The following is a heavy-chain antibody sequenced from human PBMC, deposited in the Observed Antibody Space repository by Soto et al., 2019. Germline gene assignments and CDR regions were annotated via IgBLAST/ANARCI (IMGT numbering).Heavy chain of an antibody. Sequence: EVQLVESGGNLARPGKSLRLSCAASGFKFDDYAFHWVRLAPGKGPEWVSGINWNGAYSGYADSVKGRFTISRDNAGNSVYLQMDTLRPEDTALYYCARVHSSGWYVEPYDAWGQGTMVTVSS. CDR2: INWNGAYS. CDR3: ARVHSSGWYVEPYDA. CDR1: GFKFDDYA. V-gene: IGHV3-9*01. J-gene: IGHJ3*01. D-gene: IGHD3-22*01.